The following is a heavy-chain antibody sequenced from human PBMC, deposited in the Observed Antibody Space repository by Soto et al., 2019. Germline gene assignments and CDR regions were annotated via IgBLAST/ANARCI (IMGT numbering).Heavy chain of an antibody. V-gene: IGHV5-51*01. Sequence: PGESLKISCKGSGYSFTSYWIGWVRQMPGKGLEWMGIIYPGDSDTRYSPSFQGQVTISADKSISTAYLQWSSLKASDTAMYYCARHITVTTGGYYYGMDVWGQGTTVTVSS. D-gene: IGHD4-4*01. CDR2: IYPGDSDT. J-gene: IGHJ6*02. CDR1: GYSFTSYW. CDR3: ARHITVTTGGYYYGMDV.